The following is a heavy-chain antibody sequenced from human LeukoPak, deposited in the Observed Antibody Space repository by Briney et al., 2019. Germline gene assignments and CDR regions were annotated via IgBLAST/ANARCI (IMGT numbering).Heavy chain of an antibody. CDR1: GYTFTGYY. V-gene: IGHV1-2*02. Sequence: ASVKVSCKASGYTFTGYYMHWVRQAPGQGLEWMGWINPNSGGTNYAQKFQGRVTMTRDTSIGTAYMELSRLRSDDTAVYYCARGHGSGSYYNGYNWFDPWGQGTLVTVSS. D-gene: IGHD3-10*01. J-gene: IGHJ5*02. CDR2: INPNSGGT. CDR3: ARGHGSGSYYNGYNWFDP.